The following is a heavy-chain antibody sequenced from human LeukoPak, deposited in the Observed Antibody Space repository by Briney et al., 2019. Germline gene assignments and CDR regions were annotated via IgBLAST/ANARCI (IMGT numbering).Heavy chain of an antibody. CDR3: ARVLRGGTYYFDY. J-gene: IGHJ4*02. D-gene: IGHD1-26*01. Sequence: PSETLSLTCTVSGGSISSSSYYWGRIRQPRGKGLGWIGNIFYSGTTYYNPSLKSRVTISVDTSKNQFSLKMRSVTAADTAVYYCARVLRGGTYYFDYWGQGTLVTVSS. V-gene: IGHV4-39*01. CDR2: IFYSGTT. CDR1: GGSISSSSYY.